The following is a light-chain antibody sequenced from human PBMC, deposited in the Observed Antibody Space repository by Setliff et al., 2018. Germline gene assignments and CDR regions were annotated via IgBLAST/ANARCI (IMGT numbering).Light chain of an antibody. Sequence: QPVLTQPPSASGTPGQTVTISCSGDSSNTGSSTVKWYQHVPGTAPRLLIYSNAHRPAGVPGRFAGSKSGTSATLYISGLQSDDEADYYCATWADSLNGPVFGTGTKVTVL. CDR2: SNA. CDR1: SSNTGSST. J-gene: IGLJ1*01. V-gene: IGLV1-44*01. CDR3: ATWADSLNGPV.